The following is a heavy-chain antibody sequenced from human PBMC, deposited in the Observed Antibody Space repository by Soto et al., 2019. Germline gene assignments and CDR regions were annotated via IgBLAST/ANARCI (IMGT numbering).Heavy chain of an antibody. CDR2: ISSSSSTI. CDR3: ARDAPPTDY. Sequence: EVQLVESGGGLVQPGGSLRLSCAASGFTFSSYSMNWVRQAPGKGLEWVSYISSSSSTIYYADSVKGRFTISRDNAKNSLYLQMNNLRDEDTAVYYCARDAPPTDYWGQGTLVTVSS. CDR1: GFTFSSYS. J-gene: IGHJ4*02. V-gene: IGHV3-48*02.